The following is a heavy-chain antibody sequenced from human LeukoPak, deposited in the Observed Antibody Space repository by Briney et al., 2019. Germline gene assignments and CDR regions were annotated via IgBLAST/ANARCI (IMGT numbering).Heavy chain of an antibody. J-gene: IGHJ1*01. V-gene: IGHV1-2*02. CDR2: INPNSGGT. D-gene: IGHD3-22*01. CDR3: ARGYYDSSDYEYFQH. Sequence: GASVKVSCKASGYTFTGSYLHWVRQAPGQGLEWMGWINPNSGGTNSAQKFQGRVTMTRDTSIITAYMELSRLRSDDTAVYFCARGYYDSSDYEYFQHWGQGTLVTVSS. CDR1: GYTFTGSY.